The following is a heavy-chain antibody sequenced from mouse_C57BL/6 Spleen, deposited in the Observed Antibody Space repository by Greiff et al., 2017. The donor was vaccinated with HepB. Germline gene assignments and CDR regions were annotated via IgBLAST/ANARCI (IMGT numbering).Heavy chain of an antibody. Sequence: QVQLKQSGAELVRPGTSVKVSCKASGYAFTNYLIEWVKQRPGQGLEWIGVINPGSGGTNYNEKFKGKATLTADKSSSTAYMQLSSLTSEDSAVYFCARGAGPFYYFDDWGQGTTLTVSS. J-gene: IGHJ2*01. CDR2: INPGSGGT. CDR3: ARGAGPFYYFDD. V-gene: IGHV1-54*01. CDR1: GYAFTNYL.